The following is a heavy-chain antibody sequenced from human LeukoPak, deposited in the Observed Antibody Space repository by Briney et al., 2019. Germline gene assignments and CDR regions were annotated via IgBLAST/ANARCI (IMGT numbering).Heavy chain of an antibody. CDR2: INHSGST. Sequence: SETLSLTCAVYGGSFSGYYWSWIRQPPGKGLEWIGEINHSGSTNYNPSLKSRVTISVDTSKNQFSLKLSSVTAADTAVYYCARLSYYGSGDYWGQGTLVTVSS. CDR3: ARLSYYGSGDY. J-gene: IGHJ4*02. CDR1: GGSFSGYY. D-gene: IGHD3-10*01. V-gene: IGHV4-34*01.